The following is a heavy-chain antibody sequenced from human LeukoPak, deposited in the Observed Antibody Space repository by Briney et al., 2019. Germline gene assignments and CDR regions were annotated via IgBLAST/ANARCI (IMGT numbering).Heavy chain of an antibody. CDR1: GFSLTTSGVG. CDR3: ASSKGIAALDY. CDR2: INHSGST. J-gene: IGHJ4*02. Sequence: ESGPSLVKPTQTLTLTCTFSGFSLTTSGVGVGWIRQPPGKGLEWIGEINHSGSTNYNPSLKSRVTISVDTSKNQFSLKLSSVTAADTAVYYCASSKGIAALDYWGQGTLVTVSS. V-gene: IGHV4-39*07. D-gene: IGHD2/OR15-2a*01.